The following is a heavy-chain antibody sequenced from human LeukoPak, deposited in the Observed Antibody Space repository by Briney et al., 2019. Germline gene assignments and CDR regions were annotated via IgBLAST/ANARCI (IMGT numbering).Heavy chain of an antibody. CDR1: VYSISSGYY. J-gene: IGHJ4*02. Sequence: KPSVPLSLPCAVSVYSISSGYYWGWIRQPPGKGLEWIGCIYHSGSTYYNPALTSRVTISVDTSKHQFSLKLSSVTAADTAVYYCARGRYGDYVDYWGQGTLVTVSS. V-gene: IGHV4-38-2*01. CDR3: ARGRYGDYVDY. D-gene: IGHD4-17*01. CDR2: IYHSGST.